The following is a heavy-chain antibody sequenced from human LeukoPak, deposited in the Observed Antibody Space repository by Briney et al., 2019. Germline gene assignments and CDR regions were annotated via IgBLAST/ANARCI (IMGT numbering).Heavy chain of an antibody. Sequence: GGSLRLSCAGAGFTFSNYDMNWVRQAPGKGVEWVSYISRSSTTVYYADSVKGRFTISRDNAKNSLYLQMNSLRDEDTAMYYCASHPFGSGRMAIVGYWGQGTLVTVSS. V-gene: IGHV3-48*02. D-gene: IGHD3-10*01. CDR1: GFTFSNYD. CDR3: ASHPFGSGRMAIVGY. CDR2: ISRSSTTV. J-gene: IGHJ4*02.